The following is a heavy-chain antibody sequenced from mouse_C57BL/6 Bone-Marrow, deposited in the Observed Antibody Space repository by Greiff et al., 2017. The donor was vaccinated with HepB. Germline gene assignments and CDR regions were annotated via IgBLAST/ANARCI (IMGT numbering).Heavy chain of an antibody. CDR1: GYTFTSYW. CDR2: IDPSDSYT. J-gene: IGHJ2*01. V-gene: IGHV1-59*01. CDR3: ARSDSSGYGDYFDY. D-gene: IGHD3-2*02. Sequence: QVQLQQPGAELVRPGTSVKLSCKASGYTFTSYWMHWVKQRPGQGLEWIGVIDPSDSYTNYNQKFKGKATLTVDTSSSTAYMQLSSLTSEDSAVYYCARSDSSGYGDYFDYWGQGTTLTVSS.